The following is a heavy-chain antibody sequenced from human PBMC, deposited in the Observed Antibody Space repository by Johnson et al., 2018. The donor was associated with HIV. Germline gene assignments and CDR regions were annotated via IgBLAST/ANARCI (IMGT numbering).Heavy chain of an antibody. Sequence: MQLVESGGGVVQPGRSLRLSCAASGFTFSSYAMHWVRQVPGKGLEWVAVISYDGSDKYYADSVKGRFTISRDNSKNTLYLQMNSLRAGDTAVYYCARGRGVGRPIQKWLGAAFDIWGQGTMVTISS. CDR3: ARGRGVGRPIQKWLGAAFDI. V-gene: IGHV3-30*14. D-gene: IGHD5-18*01. CDR1: GFTFSSYA. CDR2: ISYDGSDK. J-gene: IGHJ3*02.